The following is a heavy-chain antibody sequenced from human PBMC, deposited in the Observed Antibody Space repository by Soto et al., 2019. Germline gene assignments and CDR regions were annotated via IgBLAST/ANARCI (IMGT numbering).Heavy chain of an antibody. CDR2: ISGSGAGT. CDR1: GFTFSSSA. V-gene: IGHV3-23*01. D-gene: IGHD3-3*01. Sequence: GSLRLAGTASGFTFSSSAMSGVRQAPGRGLEWVSGISGSGAGTYYADSVKGRFTISRDNSKNTLYLQMSGLRAEDAAVYYCAKRPTVFGAVISFDYYYGMYVWGQGTPVTVS. CDR3: AKRPTVFGAVISFDYYYGMYV. J-gene: IGHJ6*02.